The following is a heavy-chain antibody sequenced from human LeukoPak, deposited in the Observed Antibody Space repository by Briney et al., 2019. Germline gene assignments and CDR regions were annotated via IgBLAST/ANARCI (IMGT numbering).Heavy chain of an antibody. CDR3: ARDRILTIFGVVTNHDAFDI. J-gene: IGHJ3*02. CDR1: GGSISSYY. D-gene: IGHD3-3*01. CDR2: IYTSGST. V-gene: IGHV4-4*07. Sequence: SETLSPTCTVSGGSISSYYWSWIRQPAGKGLEWIGRIYTSGSTNYNPSLKSRVTMSVDTSKNQFSLKLSSVTAADTAVYYCARDRILTIFGVVTNHDAFDIWGQGTMVTVSS.